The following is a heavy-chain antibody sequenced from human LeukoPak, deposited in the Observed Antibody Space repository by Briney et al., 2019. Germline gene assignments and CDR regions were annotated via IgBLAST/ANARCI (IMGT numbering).Heavy chain of an antibody. D-gene: IGHD6-19*01. V-gene: IGHV3-21*01. J-gene: IGHJ4*02. CDR2: ITSSSSYI. Sequence: GGSLRLSCAASGFTFSSYSVNWVRQAPGKGLEWVSSITSSSSYIYYADSVKGRFTISRDNAKNSVYLQMNSPRAEDTAVYYCARDLLGGWVGLAYWGKGTRVTVSS. CDR3: ARDLLGGWVGLAY. CDR1: GFTFSSYS.